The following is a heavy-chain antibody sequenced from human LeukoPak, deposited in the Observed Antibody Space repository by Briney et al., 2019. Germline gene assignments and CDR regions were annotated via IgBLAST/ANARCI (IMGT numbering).Heavy chain of an antibody. D-gene: IGHD3-16*01. J-gene: IGHJ6*03. CDR1: GFTFSSYW. CDR2: IKQDGSEK. V-gene: IGHV3-7*01. CDR3: ASFTPDYYMDV. Sequence: GGSLRLSCAASGFTFSSYWMSWVRQAPGKGLEWVANIKQDGSEKYYVDSVKGRFTISRDSAKNSLYLQMNSLRAEDTAVYYCASFTPDYYMDVWGKGTTVTVSS.